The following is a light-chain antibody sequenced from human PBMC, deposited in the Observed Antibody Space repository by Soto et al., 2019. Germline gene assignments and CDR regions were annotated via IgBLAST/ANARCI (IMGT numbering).Light chain of an antibody. CDR3: CSYAVGSTLV. CDR2: EGS. J-gene: IGLJ2*01. V-gene: IGLV2-23*01. Sequence: QSALTQPASVAGSPGQSITISCTGTSSDVGSYNLVSWHQQHPGKAPKLMIYEGSKRPSGVSHRFSGSKSGNTASLTISGLHAEYEADYYCCSYAVGSTLVFGGGTKLTVL. CDR1: SSDVGSYNL.